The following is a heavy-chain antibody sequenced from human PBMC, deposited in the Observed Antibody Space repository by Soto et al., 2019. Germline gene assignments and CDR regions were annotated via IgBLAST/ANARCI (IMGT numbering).Heavy chain of an antibody. V-gene: IGHV4-59*01. CDR1: GGSITNYY. CDR2: IYYSGST. J-gene: IGHJ6*02. D-gene: IGHD3-10*01. Sequence: SETLSLTCTVSGGSITNYYWNWIRQPPGWGLEWIGYIYYSGSTNYNPSLKSRVTISVDTSKNQFSLKLSSVTAADTAVYYCARESLLWFGEAQSGMDVWGQGTTVTVSS. CDR3: ARESLLWFGEAQSGMDV.